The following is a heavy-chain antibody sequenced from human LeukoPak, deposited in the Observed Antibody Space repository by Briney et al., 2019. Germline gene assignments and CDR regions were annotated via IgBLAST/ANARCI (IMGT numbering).Heavy chain of an antibody. CDR2: INPSGGST. D-gene: IGHD2-2*01. CDR3: AREAPGDCSSTSCYGPLFDY. V-gene: IGHV1-46*01. Sequence: ASVKVSCKASGYTFTSYYMHWVRQAPGQGLEWMGIINPSGGSTSYARKFQGRVTMTRDMSTSTVYMELRSLRSDDTAVYYCAREAPGDCSSTSCYGPLFDYWGQGTLVTVSS. CDR1: GYTFTSYY. J-gene: IGHJ4*02.